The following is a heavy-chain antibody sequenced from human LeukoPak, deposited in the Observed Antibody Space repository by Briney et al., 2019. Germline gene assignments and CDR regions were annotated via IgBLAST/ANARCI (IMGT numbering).Heavy chain of an antibody. CDR2: IYYSGST. D-gene: IGHD3-22*01. CDR3: ASEDSTGYYLSFDY. CDR1: GGSISSSGHY. V-gene: IGHV4-39*07. J-gene: IGHJ4*02. Sequence: TSETLSLTCTVSGGSISSSGHYWGWIRQPPGKGLEWIGSIYYSGSTYHNPSLKSRVTISLDTSKNQFSLKLTSVTAADTAVYYCASEDSTGYYLSFDYWGQGALVTVSS.